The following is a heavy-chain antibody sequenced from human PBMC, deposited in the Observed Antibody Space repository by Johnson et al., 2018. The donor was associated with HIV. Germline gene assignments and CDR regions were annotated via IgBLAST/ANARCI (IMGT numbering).Heavy chain of an antibody. J-gene: IGHJ3*02. Sequence: QMMLVESGGGLVQPGGSLRLSCAASGFTFNTYAMHWVRQAPGKGLQWVALMSYDGIKKYYADSVKGRFTISRENAKNSLYLQMNSLRVEDTALYYCAREGLYCSGDSCYSYTFDMWGQGTMVTVSS. D-gene: IGHD2-15*01. CDR3: AREGLYCSGDSCYSYTFDM. CDR2: MSYDGIKK. CDR1: GFTFNTYA. V-gene: IGHV3-30-3*01.